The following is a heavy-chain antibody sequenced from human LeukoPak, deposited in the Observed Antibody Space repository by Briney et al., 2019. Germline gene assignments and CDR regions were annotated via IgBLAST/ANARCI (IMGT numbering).Heavy chain of an antibody. CDR3: AKDPHVGSSGYYQYYFDY. J-gene: IGHJ4*02. Sequence: GGSLRLSCTASGFTFNDYAMNRVRQSPGMRLEWLSTLSGSGGSSYYANSVRGRFTISRDNSKNTLFLQMHNLRAEDTAVYYCAKDPHVGSSGYYQYYFDYWGRGTLVTVSS. D-gene: IGHD3-22*01. CDR1: GFTFNDYA. V-gene: IGHV3-23*01. CDR2: LSGSGGSS.